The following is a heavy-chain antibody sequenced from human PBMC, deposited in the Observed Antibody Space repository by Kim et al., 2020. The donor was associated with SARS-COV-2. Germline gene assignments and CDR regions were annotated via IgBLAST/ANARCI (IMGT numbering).Heavy chain of an antibody. D-gene: IGHD2-15*01. CDR3: ARQYCSGGSCSFSFDY. CDR1: GGSISSYY. CDR2: IYYSGST. J-gene: IGHJ4*02. V-gene: IGHV4-59*01. Sequence: SETLSLTCTVSGGSISSYYWSWIRQPPGKGLEWIGYIYYSGSTNYNPSLKSRVTISVDTSKNQFSLKLSSVTAADTAVYYCARQYCSGGSCSFSFDYWGQGTLVTVSS.